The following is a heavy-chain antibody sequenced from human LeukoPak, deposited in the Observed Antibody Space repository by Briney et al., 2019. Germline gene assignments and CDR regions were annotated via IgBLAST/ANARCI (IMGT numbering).Heavy chain of an antibody. Sequence: PGGSLRLSCAASGFTFSSYAMHWVRQAPGKGLEWVAVISYDGSNKYYADSVKGRFTISRDNSKNTLYLQMNSLRAEDTAVYYCARSRRRHHYDEPVTIWGQGTMVTVSS. D-gene: IGHD3-22*01. CDR2: ISYDGSNK. CDR1: GFTFSSYA. V-gene: IGHV3-30*04. J-gene: IGHJ3*02. CDR3: ARSRRRHHYDEPVTI.